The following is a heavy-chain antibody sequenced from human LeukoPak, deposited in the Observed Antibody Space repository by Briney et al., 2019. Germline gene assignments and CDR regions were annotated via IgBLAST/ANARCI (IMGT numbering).Heavy chain of an antibody. V-gene: IGHV3-23*01. CDR1: GFTFSSYA. J-gene: IGHJ3*02. D-gene: IGHD3-22*01. Sequence: GGSLRLSCAASGFTFSSYAMSWVCQAPGKGLEWVSAISGSGGSTYYADSVKGRFTISRDNSKNTLYLQMNSLRAEDTAVYYCAKDLYYYDSSGSPGGAFDIWGQGTMVTVSS. CDR3: AKDLYYYDSSGSPGGAFDI. CDR2: ISGSGGST.